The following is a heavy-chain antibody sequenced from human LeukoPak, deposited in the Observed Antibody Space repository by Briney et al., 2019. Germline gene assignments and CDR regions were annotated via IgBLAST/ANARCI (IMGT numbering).Heavy chain of an antibody. CDR1: GFTFSSYA. CDR2: IYVDGRTT. J-gene: IGHJ5*02. CDR3: IRDFRSADL. V-gene: IGHV3-74*01. Sequence: GGSLRLSCAASGFTFSSYAMHWVRQPPGKGLVWVSRIYVDGRTTNYADSVKGRFTISGDNAKNTVYLEMNSLSVEDTATYYCIRDFRSADLWGQGTLVTVTS.